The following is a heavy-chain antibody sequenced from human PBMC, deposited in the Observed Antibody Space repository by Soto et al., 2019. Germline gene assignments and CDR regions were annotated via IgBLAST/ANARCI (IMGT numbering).Heavy chain of an antibody. CDR3: ARHNYGSGSTYFDY. Sequence: PSETLSRTCTVSGGSISSYYWSWIRQPPGKGLEWIGYIYYSGSTNYNPSLKSRVTISVDTSKNQFSLKLNSMTAADTAVYYCARHNYGSGSTYFDYWGQGTLVTVSS. CDR2: IYYSGST. CDR1: GGSISSYY. D-gene: IGHD3-10*01. J-gene: IGHJ4*02. V-gene: IGHV4-59*08.